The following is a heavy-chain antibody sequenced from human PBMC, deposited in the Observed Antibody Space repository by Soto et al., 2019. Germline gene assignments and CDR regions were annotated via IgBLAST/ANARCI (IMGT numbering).Heavy chain of an antibody. Sequence: EVQLVESGGGLVQPGESLRLSCAASGFTFDYYWMHWVRQAPGKGLVWVSRVHSGGTTTTYADYVKGRFTISRDNARKPVSLQMSSLRGEDIAIYYCARGDRGGFDLWGHGTMVTVSS. CDR2: VHSGGTTT. CDR1: GFTFDYYW. CDR3: ARGDRGGFDL. D-gene: IGHD3-10*01. V-gene: IGHV3-74*01. J-gene: IGHJ3*01.